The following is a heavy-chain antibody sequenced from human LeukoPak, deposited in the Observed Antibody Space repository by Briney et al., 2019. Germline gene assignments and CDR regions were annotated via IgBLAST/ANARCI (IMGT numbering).Heavy chain of an antibody. Sequence: GASVKVSCKTSGYTFTNYGIIWVGQAPGQGLEWMGWISGYNGYTHYAQNLQGGVTMTTDTSTTTAYMELRSLRSDDTAVYYCARDGRHRYYYDSSGFYGGWFDPWGQGTLVTIS. D-gene: IGHD3-22*01. CDR2: ISGYNGYT. CDR1: GYTFTNYG. CDR3: ARDGRHRYYYDSSGFYGGWFDP. V-gene: IGHV1-18*01. J-gene: IGHJ5*02.